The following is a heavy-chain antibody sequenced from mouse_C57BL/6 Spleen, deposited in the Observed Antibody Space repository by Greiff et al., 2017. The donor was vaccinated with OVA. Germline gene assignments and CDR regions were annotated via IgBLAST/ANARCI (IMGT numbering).Heavy chain of an antibody. CDR3: ARGGDYYYAMDY. J-gene: IGHJ4*01. Sequence: QVQLKQSGAELVRPGTSVKVSCKASGYAFTNYLIEWVKQRPGQGLEWIGVINPGSGGTTYNEKFKGKATLPADKSSSTAYMQLSSLTSEDAAVYFCARGGDYYYAMDYWGQGTSVTVSS. D-gene: IGHD2-13*01. CDR1: GYAFTNYL. V-gene: IGHV1-54*01. CDR2: INPGSGGT.